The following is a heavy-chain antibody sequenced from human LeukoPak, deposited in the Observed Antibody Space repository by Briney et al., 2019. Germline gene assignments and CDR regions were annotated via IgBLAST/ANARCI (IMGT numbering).Heavy chain of an antibody. CDR1: GFTFSSYA. D-gene: IGHD3-3*01. CDR3: AKDPFYDFWSGYYPRDY. Sequence: GGSLRLSCAASGFTFSSYAMHWVRQAPGKGLEWVAVISYDGSNKYYADSVKGRFTISRDNSKNTLYLQMNSLRAEDTAVYYCAKDPFYDFWSGYYPRDYWGQGTLVTVSS. CDR2: ISYDGSNK. V-gene: IGHV3-30*04. J-gene: IGHJ4*02.